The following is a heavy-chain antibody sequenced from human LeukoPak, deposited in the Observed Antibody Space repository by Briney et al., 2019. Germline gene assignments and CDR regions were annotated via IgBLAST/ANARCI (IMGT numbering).Heavy chain of an antibody. V-gene: IGHV5-51*01. CDR1: GYIFINYW. CDR3: ARGRISVAGTSLLDY. J-gene: IGHJ4*02. CDR2: IYPGDSET. D-gene: IGHD6-19*01. Sequence: GESLQTSCKGSGYIFINYWIGWVRQMPEKGLEWMGVIYPGDSETRYSPSFRGQVTISADKSINTAYLQWSSLKASDTAMYYCARGRISVAGTSLLDYWGQGTLVAVSS.